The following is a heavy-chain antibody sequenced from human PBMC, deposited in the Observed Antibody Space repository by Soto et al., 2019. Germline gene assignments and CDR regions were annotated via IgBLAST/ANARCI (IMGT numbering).Heavy chain of an antibody. J-gene: IGHJ2*01. Sequence: EVQLLESGGGLVQPGGSLRLSCAASGFTFSAYAMGWVRQAPGKGLEWVSTIHGGGGATHYADSVKGRFTISRDDSKNTVYAQMNSLRAEDKAVYDCAKFEERPLEYWYRDFWGRCTLVTVSS. CDR1: GFTFSAYA. D-gene: IGHD1-1*01. V-gene: IGHV3-23*01. CDR2: IHGGGGAT. CDR3: AKFEERPLEYWYRDF.